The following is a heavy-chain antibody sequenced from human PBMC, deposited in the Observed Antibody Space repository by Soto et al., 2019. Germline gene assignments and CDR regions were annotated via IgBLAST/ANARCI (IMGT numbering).Heavy chain of an antibody. CDR1: GGTFSSYA. Sequence: GASVKVSCKASGGTFSSYAISWVRQAPGRGLEWMGGIIPIFGTANYAQKFQGRVTITADESTSTAYMELSSLRSEDTAVYYCAREGYSYGKDYWGQGTLVTVSS. CDR2: IIPIFGTA. CDR3: AREGYSYGKDY. J-gene: IGHJ4*02. V-gene: IGHV1-69*13. D-gene: IGHD5-18*01.